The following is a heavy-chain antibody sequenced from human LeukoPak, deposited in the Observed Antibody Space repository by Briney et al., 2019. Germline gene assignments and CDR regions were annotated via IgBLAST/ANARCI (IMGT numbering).Heavy chain of an antibody. Sequence: SETLCLTCTVSGGSLSSSYWSWIRQPPGEGLEWIGYIHDSGSTNYNPSLKSRVTISVDTSKNQSSLKLSSVTAADTAVYYCARVGLIAAAIGPFDPWGQGTLVTVSS. CDR1: GGSLSSSY. CDR3: ARVGLIAAAIGPFDP. J-gene: IGHJ5*02. D-gene: IGHD6-13*01. CDR2: IHDSGST. V-gene: IGHV4-59*01.